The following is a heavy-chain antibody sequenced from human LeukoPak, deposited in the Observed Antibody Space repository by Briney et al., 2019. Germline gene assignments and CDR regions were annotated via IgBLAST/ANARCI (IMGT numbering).Heavy chain of an antibody. Sequence: GRSLRLSCAASGFTFSSYGMHWVRQAPGKGLEWVAVIWYDGSNKYYADSVKGRFTISRDNSKNTVYMQMNSLRVEDTAVYYCARGNSGIYSHFGYWGQGTLVTVSS. D-gene: IGHD1-26*01. J-gene: IGHJ4*02. CDR3: ARGNSGIYSHFGY. CDR2: IWYDGSNK. V-gene: IGHV3-33*01. CDR1: GFTFSSYG.